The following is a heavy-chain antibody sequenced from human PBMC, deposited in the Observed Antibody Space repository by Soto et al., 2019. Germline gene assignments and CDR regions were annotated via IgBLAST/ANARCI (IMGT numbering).Heavy chain of an antibody. Sequence: VQLVQSGAGVKKPGASVKVSCETSGYTFKNYGISWLRQAPGQGPEWMGWSNVNNGNANYAQKFQGRATMTTEAPTTTVYMELRSLTSDDTAVYYCARAGVGVVNASTYWGQGTLVTVAS. CDR3: ARAGVGVVNASTY. CDR1: GYTFKNYG. CDR2: SNVNNGNA. V-gene: IGHV1-18*04. D-gene: IGHD2-21*01. J-gene: IGHJ4*02.